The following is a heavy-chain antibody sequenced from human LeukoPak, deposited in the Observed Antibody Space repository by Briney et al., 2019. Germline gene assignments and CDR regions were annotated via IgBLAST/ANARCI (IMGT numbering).Heavy chain of an antibody. Sequence: GGSLRLSCAASGFTFSSHAMSWVRRAPGKGLEWVGRIKSKTDGGTTDYAAPVKGRFTISRDDSKNTLYLQMNSLKTEDTAVYYCTTSSSWYWNSFDYWGQGTLVTVSS. CDR3: TTSSSWYWNSFDY. V-gene: IGHV3-15*01. J-gene: IGHJ4*02. D-gene: IGHD6-13*01. CDR2: IKSKTDGGTT. CDR1: GFTFSSHA.